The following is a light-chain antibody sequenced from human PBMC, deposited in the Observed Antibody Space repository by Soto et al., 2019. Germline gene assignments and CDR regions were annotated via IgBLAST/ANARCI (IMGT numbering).Light chain of an antibody. J-gene: IGKJ4*01. Sequence: IRMTQSPSSLSTSTGDRVRITCRTSQGISSYLAWYQQKPGKAPKLLIYAASTLQSGVPSRFSGSGSGTDLTLTISCLQSDDFATYYCQQYYSYQITFGGGTKVDIK. CDR1: QGISSY. CDR2: AAS. CDR3: QQYYSYQIT. V-gene: IGKV1-8*01.